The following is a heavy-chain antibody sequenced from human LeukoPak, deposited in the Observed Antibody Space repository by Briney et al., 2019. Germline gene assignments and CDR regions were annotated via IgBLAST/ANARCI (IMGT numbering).Heavy chain of an antibody. CDR1: GGSISSGDYY. V-gene: IGHV4-30-4*01. CDR3: ARPYYYDSRIDP. D-gene: IGHD3-22*01. Sequence: SETLSLTCTVSGGSISSGDYYWSWIRQPPGKGLEWIAYMYYGGITHYNPSLKSRVTMSADTSKNHLSLKLSSVTAADTAVYYCARPYYYDSRIDPWGQGTLVTVSS. J-gene: IGHJ5*02. CDR2: MYYGGIT.